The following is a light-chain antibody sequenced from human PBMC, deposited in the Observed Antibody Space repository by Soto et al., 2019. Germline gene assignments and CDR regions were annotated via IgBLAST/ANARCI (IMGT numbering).Light chain of an antibody. CDR2: DTS. V-gene: IGKV3-15*01. Sequence: EIVLAQSPGTLSLSPGERATLSCRASQSVTNSFLAWYQHKPGQTPRLLIYDTSTRATGVPARFSGSRSGPEFTLTINSLQSEDFAIYYCQPYNNWPLTFGGGTKVDIK. CDR3: QPYNNWPLT. J-gene: IGKJ4*01. CDR1: QSVTNS.